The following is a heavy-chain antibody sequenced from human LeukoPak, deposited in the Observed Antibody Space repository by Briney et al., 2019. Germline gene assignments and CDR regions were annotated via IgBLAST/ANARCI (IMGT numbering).Heavy chain of an antibody. V-gene: IGHV3-23*01. CDR3: AKNRYVHYGMDV. D-gene: IGHD1-1*01. J-gene: IGHJ6*02. CDR1: GFTFSSYA. CDR2: ISGSGGST. Sequence: PGGSLRLSCAVSGFTFSSYAMTWVRQAPGKGLEWVSAISGSGGSTYYADSVKGRFTISRDNSKNTLYLQMNSLRAEDTAVYYCAKNRYVHYGMDVWGQGTTVTVSS.